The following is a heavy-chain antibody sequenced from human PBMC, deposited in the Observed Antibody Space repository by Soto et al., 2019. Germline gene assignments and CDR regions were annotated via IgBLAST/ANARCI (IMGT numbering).Heavy chain of an antibody. Sequence: GGSLRLSCAASGFTFSSYSMSWVRQAPGKGLEWVSSISEGGSSTYYADSVKGRFTIPRDNSKNTLYLQMNSLRAEDTAVYYCARGYYDIVVVVAAEYIDYWGQGTLVTVSS. D-gene: IGHD2-15*01. CDR2: ISEGGSST. J-gene: IGHJ4*02. CDR3: ARGYYDIVVVVAAEYIDY. V-gene: IGHV3-23*01. CDR1: GFTFSSYS.